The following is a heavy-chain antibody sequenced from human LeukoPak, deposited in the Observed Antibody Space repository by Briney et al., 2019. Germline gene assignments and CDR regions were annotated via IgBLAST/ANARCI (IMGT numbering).Heavy chain of an antibody. CDR2: SSSGGANT. CDR3: GRDPNGDYVGAFEF. CDR1: GFTFIEYA. Sequence: GGSLRLSCAASGFTFIEYALVWVRQAPGKGLEWVSASSSGGANTLYADAVKGRFTISRDNSKNTLYLQMDSLRAEDTAVYFCGRDPNGDYVGAFEFWGHGTMVTVSS. D-gene: IGHD4-17*01. J-gene: IGHJ3*01. V-gene: IGHV3-23*01.